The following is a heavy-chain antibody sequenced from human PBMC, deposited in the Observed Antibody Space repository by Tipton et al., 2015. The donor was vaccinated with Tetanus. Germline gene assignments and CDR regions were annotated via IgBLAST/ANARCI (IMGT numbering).Heavy chain of an antibody. CDR3: ARHDLRLGELSLLSPFDY. J-gene: IGHJ4*02. V-gene: IGHV4-59*08. CDR1: SGSIRSYY. CDR2: VYSSGST. Sequence: TLSLTCTVSSGSIRSYYWSWIRQPPGTGLEWIGYVYSSGSTNYNPSLKRRVTISVDTSKNQFSLKLSSVTAADTAVYYCARHDLRLGELSLLSPFDYWGQGTLVTVSS. D-gene: IGHD3-16*02.